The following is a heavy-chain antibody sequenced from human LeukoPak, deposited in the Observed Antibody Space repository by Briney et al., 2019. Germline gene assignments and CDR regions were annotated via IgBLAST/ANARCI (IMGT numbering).Heavy chain of an antibody. CDR1: GYTFTSYY. CDR2: INPSGGST. J-gene: IGHJ4*02. Sequence: ASVKDSCKASGYTFTSYYMHWVRQAPGQGLEWMGIINPSGGSTSYAQKFQGRVTMTRDTSTSTVYMELSSLRSEDTAVYYCARDSRSGGGDPWWGQGTLVTVSS. D-gene: IGHD2-21*02. CDR3: ARDSRSGGGDPW. V-gene: IGHV1-46*01.